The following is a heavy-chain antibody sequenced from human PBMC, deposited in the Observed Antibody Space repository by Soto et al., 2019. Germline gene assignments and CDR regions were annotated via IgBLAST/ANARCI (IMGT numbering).Heavy chain of an antibody. D-gene: IGHD3-22*01. CDR3: AGLRGGYYDSSGYKE. V-gene: IGHV3-23*01. CDR2: ISGSGGST. CDR1: GFTFSSYA. J-gene: IGHJ4*02. Sequence: VQLLESGGGLVQPGGSLRLSCAASGFTFSSYAMSWVRQAPGKGLEWVSAISGSGGSTYYADSVKGRFTISRDNSKNTLYLQMNSLRAEDTAVYYCAGLRGGYYDSSGYKEWGQGTLVTVSS.